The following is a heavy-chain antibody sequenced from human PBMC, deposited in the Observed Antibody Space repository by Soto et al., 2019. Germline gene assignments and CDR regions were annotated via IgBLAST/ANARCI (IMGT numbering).Heavy chain of an antibody. D-gene: IGHD3-22*01. V-gene: IGHV1-69*13. CDR3: ARDYYYDSSGYGYYYGMDV. CDR2: IIPIFGTA. J-gene: IGHJ6*02. Sequence: ASVKVSCKASGGTFSSYAISWVRQAPGQGLEWMGGIIPIFGTANYAQKFQGRVTITADESTSTAYMELSSLRSEDTAVYYCARDYYYDSSGYGYYYGMDVWGQGTTVTVSS. CDR1: GGTFSSYA.